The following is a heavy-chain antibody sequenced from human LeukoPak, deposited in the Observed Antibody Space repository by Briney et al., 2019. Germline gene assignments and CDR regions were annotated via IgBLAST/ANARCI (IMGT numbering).Heavy chain of an antibody. D-gene: IGHD3-10*01. CDR3: ARDGYGSGSYYY. CDR1: GGSISSGGYY. Sequence: SETLSLTCTVSGGSISSGGYYWSWIRQHPGKGLEWIGYIYYSGSTYYNPSLKSRVTISVDTSKNLFSLKLSSVTAADTAVYYCARDGYGSGSYYYWGQGTLVTVSS. J-gene: IGHJ4*02. CDR2: IYYSGST. V-gene: IGHV4-31*03.